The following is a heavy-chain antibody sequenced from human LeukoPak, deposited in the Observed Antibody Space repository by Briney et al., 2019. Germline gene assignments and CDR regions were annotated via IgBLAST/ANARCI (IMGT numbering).Heavy chain of an antibody. CDR1: GGSISSYY. J-gene: IGHJ6*03. CDR2: IYYSGST. V-gene: IGHV4-59*01. CDR3: ARDKEGGSYSFYYYYYMDV. Sequence: SETLSLTCTVSGGSISSYYWSWIRQPPGKGLGWIGYIYYSGSTNYNPSLKSRVTISVDTSKNQFSLKLSSVTAADTAVYYCARDKEGGSYSFYYYYYMDVWGKGTTVTISS. D-gene: IGHD1-26*01.